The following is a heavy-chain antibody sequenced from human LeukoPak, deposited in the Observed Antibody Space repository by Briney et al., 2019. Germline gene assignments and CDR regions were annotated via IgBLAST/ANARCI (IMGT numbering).Heavy chain of an antibody. J-gene: IGHJ5*02. CDR3: ARHRYSSGWYKWSGLGGNWFDP. CDR2: ISSSSSYI. D-gene: IGHD6-19*01. CDR1: GFSFSSFA. V-gene: IGHV3-21*01. Sequence: GGSLRLSCAGSGFSFSSFAMYWVRQAPGKGLEWVSSISSSSSYIYYADSVKGRFTISRDNAKNSLYLQMNGLRAEDTAVYYCARHRYSSGWYKWSGLGGNWFDPWGQGTLVTVSS.